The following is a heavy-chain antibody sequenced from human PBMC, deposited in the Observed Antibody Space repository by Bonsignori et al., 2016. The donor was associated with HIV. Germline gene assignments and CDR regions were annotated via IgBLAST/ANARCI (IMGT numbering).Heavy chain of an antibody. CDR3: ARDPRXNWNDGLDY. J-gene: IGHJ4*02. CDR1: GFTFRTYD. V-gene: IGHV3-21*02. CDR2: IGADTRYK. Sequence: EVRLVESGGTLVKPGGSLRLSCEASGFTFRTYDMNWVRQAPGKGLEWVSSIGADTRYKFYADSVRGRFTISRDNSKNSLYLEMNSLRAEDTAVYYCARDPRXNWNDGLDYWGQGTRVT. D-gene: IGHD1-1*01.